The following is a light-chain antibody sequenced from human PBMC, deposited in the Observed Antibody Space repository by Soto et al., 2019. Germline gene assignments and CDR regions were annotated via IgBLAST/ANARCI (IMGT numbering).Light chain of an antibody. CDR3: SSYTSSSTLNYV. J-gene: IGLJ1*01. CDR2: EVS. Sequence: QSVLTQPASVSGSPGQSITISCTGTSSDVGGYSYVSWYQQHPGKAPKLMIYEVSNRPSGVSNRFSGSKSGNTASLTISGLQAEDEADYYCSSYTSSSTLNYVFGTGTKVTAL. V-gene: IGLV2-14*01. CDR1: SSDVGGYSY.